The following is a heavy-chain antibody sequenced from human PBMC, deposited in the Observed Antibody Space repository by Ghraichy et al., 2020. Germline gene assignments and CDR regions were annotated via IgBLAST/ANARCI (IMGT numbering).Heavy chain of an antibody. CDR2: IYTSGST. V-gene: IGHV4-4*07. D-gene: IGHD3-10*01. Sequence: SETLSLTCTVSGGSISSYHWSWIRQPAGKGLEWIGRIYTSGSTNYNPSLKSRVTMSVDTSKNQFSLKQSTVTAADTAVYYCARDSPGLLWFGESSGPLYYYYCMDVWGKGTTVTVSS. CDR3: ARDSPGLLWFGESSGPLYYYYCMDV. J-gene: IGHJ6*03. CDR1: GGSISSYH.